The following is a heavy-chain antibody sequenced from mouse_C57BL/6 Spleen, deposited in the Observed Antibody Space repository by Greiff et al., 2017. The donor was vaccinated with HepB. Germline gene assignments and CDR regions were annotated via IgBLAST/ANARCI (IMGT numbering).Heavy chain of an antibody. V-gene: IGHV5-4*03. D-gene: IGHD2-3*01. J-gene: IGHJ2*01. CDR2: ISDGGSYT. CDR1: GFTFSSYA. Sequence: EVKVEESGGGLVKPGGSLKLSCAASGFTFSSYAMSWVRQTPEKRLEWVATISDGGSYTYYPDNVKGRFTISRDNAKNNLYLQMSHLKSEDTAMYYCARSDGYYLDYWGQGTTLTVSS. CDR3: ARSDGYYLDY.